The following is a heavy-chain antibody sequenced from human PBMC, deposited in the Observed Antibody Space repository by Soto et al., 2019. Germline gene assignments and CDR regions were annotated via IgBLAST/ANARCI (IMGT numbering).Heavy chain of an antibody. Sequence: SETLSLTCTVSGGSISSYYWSWIRQPPGKGLEWIGYIYYSGSTNYNPSLKSRVTISVDTSKNQFSLKLSSVTAADTAVYYCARDSVPSKELGLYNWFDPWGQGTLVTVSS. V-gene: IGHV4-59*01. CDR3: ARDSVPSKELGLYNWFDP. J-gene: IGHJ5*02. D-gene: IGHD1-7*01. CDR2: IYYSGST. CDR1: GGSISSYY.